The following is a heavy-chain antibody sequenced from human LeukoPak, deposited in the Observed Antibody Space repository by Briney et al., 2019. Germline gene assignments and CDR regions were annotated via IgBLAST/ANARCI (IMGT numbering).Heavy chain of an antibody. CDR2: ISAYNDNT. D-gene: IGHD3-10*01. CDR1: GYTFSSYG. J-gene: IGHJ4*02. Sequence: ASVKVSCKASGYTFSSYGISWVRQAPGQGLEWMGWISAYNDNTSYAQKLQGRVTMTTDTSTSTAYMELRSLRSDDSAVYYCAVDGITRTYYFHYWGQGTLVTVSS. CDR3: AVDGITRTYYFHY. V-gene: IGHV1-18*01.